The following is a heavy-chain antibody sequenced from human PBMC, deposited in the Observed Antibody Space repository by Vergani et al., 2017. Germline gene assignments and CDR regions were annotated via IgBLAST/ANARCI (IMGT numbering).Heavy chain of an antibody. D-gene: IGHD3-3*01. CDR3: ARSVIGVVIPFDY. Sequence: EVQLVESGGGLVQPGGSLRLSCAASGFTFSSYWMSWVRQAPGKGLEWVANIKQDGSEKYYVDSVKGRFTISRDNAKNALYLQMNSLRAEDTAVYYCARSVIGVVIPFDYWSQGTLVTVSS. CDR1: GFTFSSYW. CDR2: IKQDGSEK. V-gene: IGHV3-7*01. J-gene: IGHJ4*02.